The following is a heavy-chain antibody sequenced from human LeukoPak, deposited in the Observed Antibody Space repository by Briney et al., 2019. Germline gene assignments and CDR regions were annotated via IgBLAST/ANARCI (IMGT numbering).Heavy chain of an antibody. J-gene: IGHJ5*02. D-gene: IGHD6-13*01. CDR1: GGSISSYY. V-gene: IGHV4-59*01. CDR3: AREHSSSWYVGWFDP. CDR2: IHYSGST. Sequence: SETLSLTCTVTGGSISSYYWSWIRPPPGKGLEWIGDIHYSGSTNYNPSLKSRVTIPVDTSKNQFSLKLSSVTAADMAVYYCAREHSSSWYVGWFDPWGQGTLVTVSS.